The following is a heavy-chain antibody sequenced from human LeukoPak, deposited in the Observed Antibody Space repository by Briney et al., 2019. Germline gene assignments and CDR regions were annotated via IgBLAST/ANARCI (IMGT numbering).Heavy chain of an antibody. V-gene: IGHV5-51*01. CDR1: GYNFDNYW. J-gene: IGHJ4*02. D-gene: IGHD1-1*01. CDR3: AREQQLVLFDY. CDR2: IFPGDSNT. Sequence: GESLEISCKGSGYNFDNYWIAWVRQMPGKGLEWMGIIFPGDSNTRYSPSFQGQVTISADKSINTAYLQWSSLKASDTAIYYCAREQQLVLFDYWGQGALVTVSS.